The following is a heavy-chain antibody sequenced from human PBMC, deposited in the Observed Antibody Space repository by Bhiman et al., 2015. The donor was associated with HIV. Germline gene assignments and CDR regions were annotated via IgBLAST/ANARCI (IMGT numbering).Heavy chain of an antibody. J-gene: IGHJ4*01. CDR1: GFTFSLYS. CDR2: VSYAENST. Sequence: VQLVESGGGLVKPERSLRLSCAASGFTFSLYSMHWLRQAPGKGLEWVAVVSYAENSTYFADSVKGRFTISRDNSKNTLYLQINGLRPEDTSVYYCARGSGWYEGLDYWGHGTLVTVSS. CDR3: ARGSGWYEGLDY. V-gene: IGHV3-30-3*01. D-gene: IGHD6-19*01.